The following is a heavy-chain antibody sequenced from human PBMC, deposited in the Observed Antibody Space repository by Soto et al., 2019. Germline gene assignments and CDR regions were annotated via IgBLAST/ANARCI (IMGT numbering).Heavy chain of an antibody. J-gene: IGHJ4*02. CDR2: ISAYNGNT. V-gene: IGHV1-18*01. CDR3: ARTSTYYYYSSGYFDY. Sequence: QVQLVQSGAEVKKPGASVKVSCKASGYTFSSYGISWVRQAPGQGLEWMGWISAYNGNTNSAQKFQGRVTMTTDTSTSTANMELRSLRSDDTAVYYCARTSTYYYYSSGYFDYWGQGTLVTVSS. CDR1: GYTFSSYG. D-gene: IGHD3-22*01.